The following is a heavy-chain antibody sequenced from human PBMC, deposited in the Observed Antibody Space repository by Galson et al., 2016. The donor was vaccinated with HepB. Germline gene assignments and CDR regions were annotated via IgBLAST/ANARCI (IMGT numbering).Heavy chain of an antibody. J-gene: IGHJ4*02. CDR2: ISRGSGYI. Sequence: SLRLSCAASGFTFSTYNMNWVRQAPGKGLEWVSSISRGSGYIYYADSVKCRFTISRDNAKNSLYLQMNSLRAEDTAVYYCAREPVRLDDLLTGPPKNPDYWGQGTLVTVSS. CDR3: AREPVRLDDLLTGPPKNPDY. D-gene: IGHD3-9*01. CDR1: GFTFSTYN. V-gene: IGHV3-21*01.